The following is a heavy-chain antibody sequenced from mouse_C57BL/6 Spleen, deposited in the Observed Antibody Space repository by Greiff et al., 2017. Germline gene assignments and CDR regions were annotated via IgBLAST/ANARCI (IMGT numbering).Heavy chain of an antibody. J-gene: IGHJ3*01. Sequence: QVQLKESGAELAKPGASVKLSCKASGYTFTSYWMHWVKQRPGQGLEWIGYINPSSGYTKYNQKFKDKATLTADKSSSTAYMQLSSLTSEDSAVYDCARWEDDGYYDDWGQGTLVTVAA. CDR1: GYTFTSYW. CDR3: ARWEDDGYYDD. V-gene: IGHV1-7*01. CDR2: INPSSGYT. D-gene: IGHD2-3*01.